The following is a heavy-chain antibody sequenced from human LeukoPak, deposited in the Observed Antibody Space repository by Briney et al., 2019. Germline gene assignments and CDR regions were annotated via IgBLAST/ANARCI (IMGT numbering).Heavy chain of an antibody. CDR1: GGSISSSSYY. D-gene: IGHD4-17*01. J-gene: IGHJ6*02. Sequence: SETLSLTCTVSGGSISSSSYYWGWIRQPPGKGLEWIGSIYYSGSTYYIPSLKSRVTISVDTSKNQFSLKLSSVTAADTAVYYCARAGTLRDYYYYGMDVWGQGTTVTVSS. CDR3: ARAGTLRDYYYYGMDV. V-gene: IGHV4-39*01. CDR2: IYYSGST.